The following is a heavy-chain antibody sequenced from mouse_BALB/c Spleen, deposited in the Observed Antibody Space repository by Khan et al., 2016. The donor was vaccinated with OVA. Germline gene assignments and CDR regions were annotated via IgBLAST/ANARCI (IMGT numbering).Heavy chain of an antibody. CDR3: ARWFAGYSSLYAMDY. CDR2: IWSDGNT. D-gene: IGHD2-2*01. Sequence: QVQLKQSGPGLVAPSQSLSITCTVSGFSLTSYGVHWVRQPPGKGLEWLVVIWSDGNTNYNSGLKSRLSISKDNSKSQAFLKMNSRQTADTAIYYVARWFAGYSSLYAMDYWGQGTSVTVSS. V-gene: IGHV2-6*02. J-gene: IGHJ4*01. CDR1: GFSLTSYG.